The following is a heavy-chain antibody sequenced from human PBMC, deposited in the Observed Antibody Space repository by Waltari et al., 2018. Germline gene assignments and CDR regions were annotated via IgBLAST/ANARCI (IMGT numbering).Heavy chain of an antibody. Sequence: QVQLVESGGGVVQPGRSLRLSCAASGFTFSSYGMHWVRQAPGKGLEWVAVISYDGSNKYYADSVKGRFTISRDNSKNTLYLQMNSLRAEDTAVYYCAKSGEDYWGQGTLVTVSS. CDR1: GFTFSSYG. CDR3: AKSGEDY. J-gene: IGHJ4*02. D-gene: IGHD4-17*01. V-gene: IGHV3-30*18. CDR2: ISYDGSNK.